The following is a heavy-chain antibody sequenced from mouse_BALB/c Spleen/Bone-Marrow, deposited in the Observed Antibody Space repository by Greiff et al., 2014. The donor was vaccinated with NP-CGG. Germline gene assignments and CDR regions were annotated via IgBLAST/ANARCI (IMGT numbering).Heavy chain of an antibody. Sequence: EVQLQQSGGGLVQPGGSLRLSCATSGFTFTDYYMSWVRQPPGKALEWLGFIRNKANGYTTEYSASVKGRFTISRDNSQSILYLQMNTLRAGDSATYYCARDDAMDYWGQGTSVTVSS. J-gene: IGHJ4*01. CDR3: ARDDAMDY. CDR2: IRNKANGYTT. CDR1: GFTFTDYY. V-gene: IGHV7-3*02.